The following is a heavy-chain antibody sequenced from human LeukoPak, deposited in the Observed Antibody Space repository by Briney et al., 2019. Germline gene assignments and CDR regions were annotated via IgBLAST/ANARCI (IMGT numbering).Heavy chain of an antibody. J-gene: IGHJ4*02. Sequence: GGSLRLSCAASGFTFSSYAMHWVRQAPGKGLEWVAVISYDGSNKYYADSVKGRFTISRDNSKNTLYLLMNSLRAEDTAVYYCASTRGYSGYDYWGQGTLVTVSS. D-gene: IGHD5-12*01. CDR2: ISYDGSNK. CDR3: ASTRGYSGYDY. V-gene: IGHV3-30-3*01. CDR1: GFTFSSYA.